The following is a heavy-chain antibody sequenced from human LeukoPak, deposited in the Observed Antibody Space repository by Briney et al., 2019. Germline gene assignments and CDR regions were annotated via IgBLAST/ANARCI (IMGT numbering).Heavy chain of an antibody. J-gene: IGHJ4*02. Sequence: GESLKISCKGSGYRFTSYWIGWVRPMPGKGLEWMGIIYPGDSDTRSSPSFQGQVTISADESISTAYLQWSSLKASDTAMYYCARHRDGYLDYWGQGTLVTVSS. V-gene: IGHV5-51*01. CDR2: IYPGDSDT. CDR3: ARHRDGYLDY. CDR1: GYRFTSYW. D-gene: IGHD5-24*01.